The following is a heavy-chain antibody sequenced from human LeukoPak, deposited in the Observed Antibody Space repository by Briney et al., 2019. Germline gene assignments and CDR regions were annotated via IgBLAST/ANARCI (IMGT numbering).Heavy chain of an antibody. CDR2: INPSGGST. Sequence: ASVKVSCKASGGSFSRYAISWVRQAPGQGLEWMGIINPSGGSTSYAQKFQGRVTMTRDTSTSTVYMELSSLRSEDTAVYYCARDLDSSSSSPNFDYWGQGTLVTVSS. V-gene: IGHV1-46*01. CDR3: ARDLDSSSSSPNFDY. CDR1: GGSFSRYA. J-gene: IGHJ4*02. D-gene: IGHD6-6*01.